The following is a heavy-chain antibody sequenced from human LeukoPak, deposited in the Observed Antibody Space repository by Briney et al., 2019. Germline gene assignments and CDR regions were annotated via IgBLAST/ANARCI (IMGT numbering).Heavy chain of an antibody. D-gene: IGHD5-12*01. CDR1: GFTFSSYA. Sequence: GGSLRLSCAASGFTFSSYAMSWVRQAPGKGLEWVSVIYSGGSTYYTDSVKGRFTISRDNSKNTLYLQMNSLRAEDTAVYYCARELATYYFDYWGQGTLVTVSS. CDR3: ARELATYYFDY. V-gene: IGHV3-53*01. CDR2: IYSGGST. J-gene: IGHJ4*02.